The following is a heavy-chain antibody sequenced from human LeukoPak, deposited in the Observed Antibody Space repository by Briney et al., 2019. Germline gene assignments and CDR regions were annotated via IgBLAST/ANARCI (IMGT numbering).Heavy chain of an antibody. CDR3: ASHSSSWYGGDLFDY. CDR1: GGSISSSSYY. Sequence: PSETLSLTCTVSGGSISSSSYYWGWIRQPPGKGLGWIGSIYYSGSTYYNPSLKSRVTISVDTSKNQFSLKLSSVTAADTAVYYCASHSSSWYGGDLFDYWGQGTLVTVSS. CDR2: IYYSGST. J-gene: IGHJ4*02. V-gene: IGHV4-39*01. D-gene: IGHD6-13*01.